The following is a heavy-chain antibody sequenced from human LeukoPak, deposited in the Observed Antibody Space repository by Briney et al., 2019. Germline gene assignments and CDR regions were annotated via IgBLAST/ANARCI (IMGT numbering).Heavy chain of an antibody. D-gene: IGHD5-12*01. Sequence: GGSLRLSCAASGFTISSYEMDWVRQAPGKGLEWVSHISVSGETKNYAESVKGRFTISRDNAKNSLSLQMNSLRDEDTAVYYCARGGYSAYLFDYWGQGTLVTVSS. J-gene: IGHJ4*02. CDR2: ISVSGETK. CDR1: GFTISSYE. CDR3: ARGGYSAYLFDY. V-gene: IGHV3-48*03.